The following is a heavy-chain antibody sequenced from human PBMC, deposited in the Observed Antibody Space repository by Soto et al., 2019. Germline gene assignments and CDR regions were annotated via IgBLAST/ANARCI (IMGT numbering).Heavy chain of an antibody. CDR2: INAGNGNT. D-gene: IGHD3-3*01. J-gene: IGHJ4*02. CDR1: GYTFTSYA. CDR3: ARVKYYDFWSGYRDGVGY. Sequence: QVQLVQSGAEVKKPGASVKVSCKASGYTFTSYAMHWVRQAPGQRLEWMGGINAGNGNTKYSQKFQGRVTITRDTSASTAYMELSSLRTEDTAVYYCARVKYYDFWSGYRDGVGYWGQGTLVTVSS. V-gene: IGHV1-3*01.